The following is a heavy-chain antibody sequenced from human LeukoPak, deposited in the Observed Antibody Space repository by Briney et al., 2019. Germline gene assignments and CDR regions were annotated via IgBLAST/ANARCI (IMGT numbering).Heavy chain of an antibody. D-gene: IGHD6-13*01. V-gene: IGHV4-31*03. CDR3: AISIAAAGTGQPYYFDY. CDR2: IYYSGST. CDR1: GGSISSGGYY. J-gene: IGHJ4*02. Sequence: SQTLSLTCTVSGGSISSGGYYWSWIRQHPGKGLEWIGYIYYSGSTYYNPSLKSRVTISVDTSKNQFSLKLSSVTAADTAVYYCAISIAAAGTGQPYYFDYWGQGTLVTVSS.